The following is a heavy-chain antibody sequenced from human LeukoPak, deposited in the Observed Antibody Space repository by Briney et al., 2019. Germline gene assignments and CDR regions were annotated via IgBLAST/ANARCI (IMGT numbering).Heavy chain of an antibody. CDR2: ISSSGSTI. D-gene: IGHD3-3*01. Sequence: GGSLRLSCAASEFTFSDYYMSWIRQAPGKGLEWVSYISSSGSTIYYADSVKGRFTISRDNAKNSLYLQMNSLRAEDTAVYYCARDSRSYYDFWSGLNWFDPWGQGTLVTVSS. CDR3: ARDSRSYYDFWSGLNWFDP. V-gene: IGHV3-11*01. J-gene: IGHJ5*02. CDR1: EFTFSDYY.